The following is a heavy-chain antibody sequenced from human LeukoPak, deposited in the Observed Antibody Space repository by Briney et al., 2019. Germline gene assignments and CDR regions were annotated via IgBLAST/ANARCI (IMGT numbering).Heavy chain of an antibody. Sequence: PGGSLRLSCATSGFTFSSYWMHWVRHAPGKGLVWVSRINNDGSNTAYADSVKGRFTISRDNAKNTLYLQMNSLRAEDTAVYYCTRDDGYGDNRSVWGQGTTVTVSS. CDR3: TRDDGYGDNRSV. J-gene: IGHJ6*02. D-gene: IGHD4-17*01. CDR1: GFTFSSYW. V-gene: IGHV3-74*03. CDR2: INNDGSNT.